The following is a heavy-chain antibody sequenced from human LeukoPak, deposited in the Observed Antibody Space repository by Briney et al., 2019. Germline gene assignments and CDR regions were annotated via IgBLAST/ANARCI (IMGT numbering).Heavy chain of an antibody. CDR2: ISSSGRYI. J-gene: IGHJ6*04. V-gene: IGHV3-21*01. CDR1: AFTLSSYT. CDR3: ARVSQAGWDV. D-gene: IGHD6-19*01. Sequence: GGSLRLSCAASAFTLSSYTMNWVRQAPGKGLEWVSSISSSGRYIYYADSVKGRLTISRDNAKNSLYLQMNSPRAEDTAVYYCARVSQAGWDVWGKGTTVTVSS.